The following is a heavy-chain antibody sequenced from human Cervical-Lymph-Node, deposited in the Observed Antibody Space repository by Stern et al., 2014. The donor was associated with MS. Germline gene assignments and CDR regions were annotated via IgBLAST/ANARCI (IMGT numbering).Heavy chain of an antibody. Sequence: QLVQSGGGLVQPGGSLRLSCAASGFTFSTHWMQWVRQAPGKGLVGVSLIKSDGREIAYAASVKGRFTISRDNGKNTLYLQMNSLRAEDTAVYFCAGGSGWTHEFWGRGALVTVSS. CDR1: GFTFSTHW. CDR2: IKSDGREI. J-gene: IGHJ4*02. D-gene: IGHD6-19*01. V-gene: IGHV3-74*02. CDR3: AGGSGWTHEF.